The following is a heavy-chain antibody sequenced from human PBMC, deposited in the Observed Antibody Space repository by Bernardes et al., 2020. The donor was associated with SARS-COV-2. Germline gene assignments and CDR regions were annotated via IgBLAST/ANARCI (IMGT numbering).Heavy chain of an antibody. D-gene: IGHD3-3*01. J-gene: IGHJ4*02. CDR2: ITPDDSDA. CDR1: EYELCRSW. CDR3: ARHPMESYFES. Sequence: GGALEIPLKRSEYELCRSWMGGGREVKERRLEWMGIITPDDSDARYSPSFEGQVTISADRSMRTAYLEWSSLRASDTAIYYCARHPMESYFESWGQGTLVTVSS. V-gene: IGHV5-51*01.